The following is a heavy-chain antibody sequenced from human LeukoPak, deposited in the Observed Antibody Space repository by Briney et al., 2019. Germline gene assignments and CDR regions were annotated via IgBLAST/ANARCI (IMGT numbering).Heavy chain of an antibody. Sequence: GGSLRLSCAASGFTFSSYSMNWVRQAPGKGLEWVAVISYDGSNKYYADSVKGRFTISRDNSKNTLYLQMNSLRAEDTAVYYCAKDQGSITMTYWGQGTLVTVSS. J-gene: IGHJ4*02. D-gene: IGHD3-22*01. CDR1: GFTFSSYS. CDR2: ISYDGSNK. CDR3: AKDQGSITMTY. V-gene: IGHV3-30*18.